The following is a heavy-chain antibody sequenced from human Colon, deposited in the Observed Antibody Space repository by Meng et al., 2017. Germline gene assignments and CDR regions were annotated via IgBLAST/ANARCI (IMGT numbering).Heavy chain of an antibody. CDR1: GGSFSGYY. CDR3: ARVGGVYSSGGAYYFDY. CDR2: INHSGST. V-gene: IGHV4-34*01. Sequence: GSLRLSCAVYGGSFSGYYWSWLRQPPGKGLEWIGEINHSGSTNYHPSLKSRVTISVDTSKNQFSLKLSSVTAADTAVYYCARVGGVYSSGGAYYFDYWGQGTLVTVSS. J-gene: IGHJ4*02. D-gene: IGHD6-19*01.